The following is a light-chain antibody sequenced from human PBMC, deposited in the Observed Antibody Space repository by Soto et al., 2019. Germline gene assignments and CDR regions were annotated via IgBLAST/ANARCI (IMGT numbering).Light chain of an antibody. CDR2: GAS. J-gene: IGKJ4*01. CDR1: QSVSSS. V-gene: IGKV3-15*01. CDR3: QQYNNWPLT. Sequence: EIVMTQSPATLSVSPGERATLSCRASQSVSSSLAWYQQKPGQAPRLLIYGASTRATGIPARFSGSGSGTEFTLTISSLQSEGVAIYYCQQYNNWPLTFGGGTKVEIK.